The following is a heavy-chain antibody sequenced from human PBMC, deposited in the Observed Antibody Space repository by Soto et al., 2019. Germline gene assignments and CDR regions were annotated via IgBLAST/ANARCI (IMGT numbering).Heavy chain of an antibody. J-gene: IGHJ4*02. V-gene: IGHV4-34*01. D-gene: IGHD5-12*01. CDR1: GGSLSGYY. Sequence: QVQLQQWGAGLLKPSETPSLNCAVTGGSLSGYYWSWIRQPPGKGLEWIGEVKDGGHTNYSPSLRGRVTISSDTSNNQFSLRLNSVTAADTGGYYCARGQEGVVATHWDQGSLVTVSS. CDR3: ARGQEGVVATH. CDR2: VKDGGHT.